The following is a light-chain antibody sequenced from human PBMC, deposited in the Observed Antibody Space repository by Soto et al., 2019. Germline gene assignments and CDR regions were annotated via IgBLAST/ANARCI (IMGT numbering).Light chain of an antibody. J-gene: IGKJ2*01. CDR1: QSIFNNY. CDR3: QQYGGSPFT. Sequence: EIVLTQSPGTLSLSPRERATLSCRASQSIFNNYLAWYQQKPGQAPRLLVYGASFRATGIPDRFSGSGSGTDFTLTISRLEPEDFAVSYCQQYGGSPFTFGQGTRLEIK. V-gene: IGKV3-20*01. CDR2: GAS.